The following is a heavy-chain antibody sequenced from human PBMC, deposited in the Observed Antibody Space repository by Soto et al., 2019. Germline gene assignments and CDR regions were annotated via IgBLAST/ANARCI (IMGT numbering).Heavy chain of an antibody. CDR3: ARSACSSTSCYAGYYYYYYMDV. Sequence: GGSLRLSCAASGFTFSSYGMHWVRQAPGKGLEWVAVIWYDGSNKYYADSVKGRFTISRDNSKNTLYLQMNSLRAEDTAVYYCARSACSSTSCYAGYYYYYYMDVWGKGTTVTVSS. D-gene: IGHD2-2*01. J-gene: IGHJ6*03. CDR2: IWYDGSNK. V-gene: IGHV3-33*01. CDR1: GFTFSSYG.